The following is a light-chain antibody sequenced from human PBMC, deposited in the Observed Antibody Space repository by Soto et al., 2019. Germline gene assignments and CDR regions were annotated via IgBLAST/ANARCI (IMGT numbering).Light chain of an antibody. CDR3: QQYNSYPWT. J-gene: IGKJ1*01. CDR1: QSISSW. CDR2: KAS. V-gene: IGKV1-5*03. Sequence: DIQMTQSPSTLSASVGDRVTITCRASQSISSWMAWYQQEPGKAPKLLIYKASTLQSGVPSRFSGSGSGTEFTRTISSLQPDDFATYYFQQYNSYPWTVGQGTMVESK.